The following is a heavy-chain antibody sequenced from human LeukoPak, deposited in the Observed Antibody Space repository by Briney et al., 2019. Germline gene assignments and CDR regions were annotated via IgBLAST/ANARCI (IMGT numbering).Heavy chain of an antibody. D-gene: IGHD3-22*01. Sequence: PSETLSLTCAVSGYSISSSNWWGWIRQPRGKGLVWIGYIYYSGSTYYNPSLKSRVTMSVDASKNQFSLKLSSVTAADTAVYYCARDLSYDSSGVWGQGTLITVSS. CDR3: ARDLSYDSSGV. J-gene: IGHJ4*02. CDR1: GYSISSSNW. CDR2: IYYSGST. V-gene: IGHV4-28*03.